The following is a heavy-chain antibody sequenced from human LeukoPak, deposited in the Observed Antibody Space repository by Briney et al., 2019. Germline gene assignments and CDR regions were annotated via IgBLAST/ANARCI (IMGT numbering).Heavy chain of an antibody. Sequence: GGSLRLSCEASGFTFRSFGMSWVRQAPGKGLEWVSGFSGSGGSTSYADSVKGRFTISRDTSKNTLYLQMNTLRAEDTAIYYCAKEFPGYSFDYWGQGTLVTVSS. V-gene: IGHV3-23*01. D-gene: IGHD5-12*01. CDR1: GFTFRSFG. CDR2: FSGSGGST. CDR3: AKEFPGYSFDY. J-gene: IGHJ4*02.